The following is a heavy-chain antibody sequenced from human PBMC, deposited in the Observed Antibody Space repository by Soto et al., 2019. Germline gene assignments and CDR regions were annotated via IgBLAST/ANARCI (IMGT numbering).Heavy chain of an antibody. Sequence: GGSLRPSCGASGLTVSSNYMSWVRQAPGKGLEGVSVIYSGCSTYYADSVKGRFTISRDNSKNTLYLQMNSLRAEDTAVYYCAREDVYGSGNGDYYYGMDVWGQGTTVTVSS. CDR3: AREDVYGSGNGDYYYGMDV. J-gene: IGHJ6*02. D-gene: IGHD3-10*01. V-gene: IGHV3-53*01. CDR2: IYSGCST. CDR1: GLTVSSNY.